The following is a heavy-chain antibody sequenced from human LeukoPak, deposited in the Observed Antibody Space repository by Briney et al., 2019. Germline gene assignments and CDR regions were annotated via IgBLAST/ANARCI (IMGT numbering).Heavy chain of an antibody. Sequence: SETLSLTCAVSGGSISSSNWWTWVRQPPGKGLEWIGEISSQSGSANYNPSLMRRVTISVDKSKNQFSLRLSSVTAADTAVYYCAKIYCSSITCYLDFWGRGTLVTVSS. J-gene: IGHJ4*02. D-gene: IGHD2-2*01. CDR1: GGSISSSNW. CDR2: ISSQSGSA. CDR3: AKIYCSSITCYLDF. V-gene: IGHV4-4*02.